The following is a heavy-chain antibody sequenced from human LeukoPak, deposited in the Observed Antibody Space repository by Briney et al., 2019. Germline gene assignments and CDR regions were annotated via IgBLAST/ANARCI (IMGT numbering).Heavy chain of an antibody. Sequence: GGSLRLSCAASGFTFDSYPMSGVRQAPGKGLEWVSAISGSGGSTYYADSVKGRFTISRDNSKNTLYLQMNSLRAEDTAVYYCAKIGFTGYCGGDCYSPKSTPGAFDIWGQGTMVTVSS. CDR2: ISGSGGST. CDR3: AKIGFTGYCGGDCYSPKSTPGAFDI. D-gene: IGHD2-21*02. CDR1: GFTFDSYP. J-gene: IGHJ3*02. V-gene: IGHV3-23*01.